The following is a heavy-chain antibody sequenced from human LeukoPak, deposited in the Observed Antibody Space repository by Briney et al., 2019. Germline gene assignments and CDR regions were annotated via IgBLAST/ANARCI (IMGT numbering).Heavy chain of an antibody. CDR3: VTAGGLLPYYFTY. J-gene: IGHJ1*01. CDR2: SKNKNSGRTT. Sequence: GRSLRLSCAASGFIFPNAGMHWVRQAPAKGLELVGRSKNKNSGRTTNYIAPVKGKFPISRDDFIDTLYLEMDSLKTEDTAVYYCVTAGGLLPYYFTYWGPGTLVTVSS. V-gene: IGHV3-15*01. CDR1: GFIFPNAG. D-gene: IGHD3-10*01.